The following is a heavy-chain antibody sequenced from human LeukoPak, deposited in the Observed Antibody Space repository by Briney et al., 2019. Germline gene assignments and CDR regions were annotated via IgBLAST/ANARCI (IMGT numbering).Heavy chain of an antibody. V-gene: IGHV3-48*03. Sequence: GGSLRLSCAASGFTFSSFEMNWVRQAPGKGLEWVSYISGSGSHIYYAASVKGRFTISRDNAKNSLYLQMSSLRLEDTAVYYCARVPYSSGWYNFDYWGQGTLVTVSS. CDR1: GFTFSSFE. J-gene: IGHJ4*02. CDR3: ARVPYSSGWYNFDY. CDR2: ISGSGSHI. D-gene: IGHD6-19*01.